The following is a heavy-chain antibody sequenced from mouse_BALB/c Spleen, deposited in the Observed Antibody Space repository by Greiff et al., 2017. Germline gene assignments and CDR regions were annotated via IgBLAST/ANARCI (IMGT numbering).Heavy chain of an antibody. D-gene: IGHD1-1*01. CDR2: ISYSGST. Sequence: EVKLMESGPGLVKPSQSLSLTCTVTGYSITSDYAWNWIRQFPGNKLEWMGYISYSGSTSYNPSLKSRISITRDTSKNQFFLQLNSVTTEDTATYYCASAYYGSSYGFAYWGQGTLVTVSA. CDR1: GYSITSDYA. J-gene: IGHJ3*01. CDR3: ASAYYGSSYGFAY. V-gene: IGHV3-2*02.